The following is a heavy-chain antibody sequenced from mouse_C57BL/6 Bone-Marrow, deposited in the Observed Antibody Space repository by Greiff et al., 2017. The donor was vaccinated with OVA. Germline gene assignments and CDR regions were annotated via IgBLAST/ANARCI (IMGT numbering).Heavy chain of an antibody. Sequence: VQLQQPGAELVMPGASVKLSCKASGYTFTSYWMHWVKQRPGQGLEWIGEIDPSDSYTNYNQKFKGKSTLTVDKSSSTAYMQLSSLTSEDSAVYYCAREGGPAWFAYWGQGTLVTVSA. CDR1: GYTFTSYW. CDR3: AREGGPAWFAY. V-gene: IGHV1-69*01. CDR2: IDPSDSYT. J-gene: IGHJ3*01.